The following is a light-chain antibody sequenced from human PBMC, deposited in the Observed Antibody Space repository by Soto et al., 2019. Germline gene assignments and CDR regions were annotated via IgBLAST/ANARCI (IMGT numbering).Light chain of an antibody. CDR1: QSVSSN. V-gene: IGKV3-15*01. CDR3: QQYNNWPLFT. Sequence: EIEMTQSPATLSVSPGERATISCRASQSVSSNLDWYQQKPGQAPRLLIYGASTLATGIPARFSGSGSGTEFTLTISSLQSEDFAVYYCQQYNNWPLFTFGPGTKVDIK. J-gene: IGKJ3*01. CDR2: GAS.